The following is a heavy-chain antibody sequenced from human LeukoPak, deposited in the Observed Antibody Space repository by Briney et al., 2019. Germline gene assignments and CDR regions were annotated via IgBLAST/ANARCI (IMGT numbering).Heavy chain of an antibody. Sequence: PSETLSLTCTVSGGSISSGSYYWSWIRQPAGKGLEWIGRIYTSGSTNYNPSLKSRVTISVDTSKNQFSLKLSSVTAADTAVYYCARSRYYEEYYFDYWGQGTLVTVSS. V-gene: IGHV4-61*02. CDR1: GGSISSGSYY. CDR2: IYTSGST. CDR3: ARSRYYEEYYFDY. J-gene: IGHJ4*02. D-gene: IGHD3-22*01.